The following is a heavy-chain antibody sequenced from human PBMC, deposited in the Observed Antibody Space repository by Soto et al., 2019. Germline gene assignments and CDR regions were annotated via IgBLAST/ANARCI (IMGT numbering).Heavy chain of an antibody. D-gene: IGHD3-3*01. J-gene: IGHJ4*02. CDR3: ARGPPFGR. CDR2: IYHSGGT. Sequence: QLQLQESGSGLVKPSQTLSLTCAVSGGSISSGGYSWSWIRQPPGKGLEWIGYIYHSGGTHYNPSINRRVTLSVGRSKKPLSPKASSGAAAVKAVYYCARGPPFGRGGPGTPGTISP. V-gene: IGHV4-30-2*01. CDR1: GGSISSGGYS.